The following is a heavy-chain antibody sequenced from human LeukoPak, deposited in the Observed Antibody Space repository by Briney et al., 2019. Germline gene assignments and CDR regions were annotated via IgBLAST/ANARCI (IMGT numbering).Heavy chain of an antibody. D-gene: IGHD2-2*01. CDR2: INPSGGST. V-gene: IGHV1-46*01. J-gene: IGHJ4*02. Sequence: ASVKVSCKASGYTFTSYYMHWVRQAPGQGLEWMGIINPSGGSTSYAQKFRGRVTMTTDTSTSTAYMELRSLRSDDTAVYYCARSPLGGRGYCSSTSCFRFDYWGQGTLVTVSS. CDR3: ARSPLGGRGYCSSTSCFRFDY. CDR1: GYTFTSYY.